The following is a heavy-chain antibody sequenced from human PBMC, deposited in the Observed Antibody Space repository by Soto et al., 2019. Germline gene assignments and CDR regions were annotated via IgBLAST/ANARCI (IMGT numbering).Heavy chain of an antibody. CDR1: GYTFTGYY. J-gene: IGHJ3*02. CDR3: ARPLIVVVTAHESDAFDI. D-gene: IGHD2-21*02. CDR2: IHPNSGGT. V-gene: IGHV1-2*02. Sequence: ASVKVSCKASGYTFTGYYMHWVRQAPGQGLEWMGWIHPNSGGTNYAQKFQGRVTMTRDTSISTAYMELSRLRSDDTAVYYCARPLIVVVTAHESDAFDIWGQGTMVTVSS.